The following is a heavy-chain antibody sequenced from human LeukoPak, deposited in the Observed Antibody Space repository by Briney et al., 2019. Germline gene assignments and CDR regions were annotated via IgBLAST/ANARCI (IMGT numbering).Heavy chain of an antibody. Sequence: ASVKVSCKASGYTFTGYYVHWVRQAPGQGLEWMGWINPNSGGTNYAQKFQGRVTMTRDTSISTAYMELSRLRSDDTAVYYCARVSMVRGVKARYFDYWGQGTLVTVSS. CDR3: ARVSMVRGVKARYFDY. V-gene: IGHV1-2*02. CDR2: INPNSGGT. D-gene: IGHD3-10*01. J-gene: IGHJ4*02. CDR1: GYTFTGYY.